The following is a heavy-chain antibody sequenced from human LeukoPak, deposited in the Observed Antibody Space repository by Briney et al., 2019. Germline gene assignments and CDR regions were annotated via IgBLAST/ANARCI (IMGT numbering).Heavy chain of an antibody. CDR2: INPSGGRT. J-gene: IGHJ4*02. V-gene: IGHV1-46*01. D-gene: IGHD1-26*01. CDR3: TTSIVGANHHFDY. Sequence: ASVKVSCKASGYTFTSYYIYWVRQAPGQGLEWMGIINPSGGRTSYAQKFQGRVTMTRDTSTSTVYMELSSLRSEETAVYYWTTSIVGANHHFDYWGQGTLVTVSS. CDR1: GYTFTSYY.